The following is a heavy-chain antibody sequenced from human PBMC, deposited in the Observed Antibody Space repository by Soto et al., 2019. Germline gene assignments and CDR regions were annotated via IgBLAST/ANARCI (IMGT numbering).Heavy chain of an antibody. J-gene: IGHJ4*02. CDR3: AQLGLMTFSHKHYFNH. CDR2: IKSDGSST. D-gene: IGHD3-16*01. Sequence: GGSLRLSCVASGFSFDNYGMSLVRQAPGKGLECVSAIKSDGSSTYYAASVKDRFTISRDNSKNTLYLQLNSLRAEDTAVYYCAQLGLMTFSHKHYFNHWGRGTLVNVSS. V-gene: IGHV3-23*01. CDR1: GFSFDNYG.